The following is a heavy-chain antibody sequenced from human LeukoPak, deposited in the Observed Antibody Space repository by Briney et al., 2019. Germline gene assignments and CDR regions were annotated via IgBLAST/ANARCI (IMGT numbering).Heavy chain of an antibody. CDR1: GGSFSGYY. V-gene: IGHV4-34*01. Sequence: SETLSLTCAVYGGSFSGYYWSWIRQPPGKGLEWIGEINHSGSTNYNPSLKSRVTISVDTSKNQFSLKLSSVTAADTAVYYCARGRKRITMVRGKPAGGYFDYWGQGTLVTVSS. J-gene: IGHJ4*02. CDR2: INHSGST. CDR3: ARGRKRITMVRGKPAGGYFDY. D-gene: IGHD3-10*01.